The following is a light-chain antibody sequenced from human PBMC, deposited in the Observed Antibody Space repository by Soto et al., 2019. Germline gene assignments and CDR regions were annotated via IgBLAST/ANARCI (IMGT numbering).Light chain of an antibody. CDR3: GSHAGSNSWV. CDR1: SSDVGGYNY. Sequence: QSALTQPPSASGSPGQSVTISCTGTSSDVGGYNYVSWYQQHPGKAPKLIIYEVTKRPSGVPARFSGSKSGNTASLTLSGLQPEDEADYYCGSHAGSNSWVFGGGTKPTVL. CDR2: EVT. J-gene: IGLJ3*02. V-gene: IGLV2-8*01.